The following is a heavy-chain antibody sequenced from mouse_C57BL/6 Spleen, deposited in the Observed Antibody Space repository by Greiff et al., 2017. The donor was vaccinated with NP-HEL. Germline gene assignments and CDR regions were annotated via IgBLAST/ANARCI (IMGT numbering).Heavy chain of an antibody. D-gene: IGHD1-1*01. J-gene: IGHJ1*01. V-gene: IGHV1-55*01. CDR1: GYTFTSYW. CDR2: IYPGSGST. CDR3: ARGATVVPHWYLDV. Sequence: VQLQQSGAELVKPGASVKMSCKASGYTFTSYWITWVKQRPGQGLEWIGDIYPGSGSTNYNEKFKSKATLTVDTSSSTAYMQLSSLTSEDSAVYYCARGATVVPHWYLDVWGPGTTVTVSS.